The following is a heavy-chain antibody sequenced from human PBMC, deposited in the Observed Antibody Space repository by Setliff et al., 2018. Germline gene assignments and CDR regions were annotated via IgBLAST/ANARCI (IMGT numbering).Heavy chain of an antibody. CDR2: IYYRGST. CDR3: ASNPFNSGPPYYFDY. CDR1: GGSISSYS. J-gene: IGHJ4*02. D-gene: IGHD6-19*01. Sequence: SETLSLTCNVSGGSISSYSWSWIRQAPGKGLEWIGYIYYRGSTNYNSSLKSRVTISVDTSKNQFSLKLDSFIVADTAVYYCASNPFNSGPPYYFDYWGQGTLVTVSS. V-gene: IGHV4-59*08.